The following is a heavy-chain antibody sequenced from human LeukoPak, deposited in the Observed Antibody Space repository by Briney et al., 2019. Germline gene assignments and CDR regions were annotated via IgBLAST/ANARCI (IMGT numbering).Heavy chain of an antibody. CDR2: IYYSGST. CDR1: GGSISSYY. V-gene: IGHV4-59*01. Sequence: SETLSLTCTVSGGSISSYYWSWIWQPPGKGLEWIGYIYYSGSTNYNPPLKSRVTISVDTSKNQFSLKLSSVTAADTAVYYCARALRGSYDAFDIWGQGTMVTVSS. J-gene: IGHJ3*02. D-gene: IGHD3-16*01. CDR3: ARALRGSYDAFDI.